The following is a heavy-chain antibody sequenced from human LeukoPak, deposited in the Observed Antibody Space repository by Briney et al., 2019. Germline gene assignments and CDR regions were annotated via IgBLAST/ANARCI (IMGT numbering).Heavy chain of an antibody. D-gene: IGHD5-18*01. J-gene: IGHJ5*02. V-gene: IGHV4-39*07. CDR3: AKGAGGFSYYNWFDP. CDR2: IYYSGST. CDR1: GGSISRISYY. Sequence: SETLSLTCTVSGGSISRISYYCGWIRQPPGKGLEWIGSIYYSGSTHYNPSLETRVTISVDTSKNQFSLKLASLTAADTAVYYCAKGAGGFSYYNWFDPWGQGPLVTVSS.